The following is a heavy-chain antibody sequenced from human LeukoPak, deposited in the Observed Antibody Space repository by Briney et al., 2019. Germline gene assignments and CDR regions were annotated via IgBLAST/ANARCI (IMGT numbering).Heavy chain of an antibody. CDR1: GGSISSYY. V-gene: IGHV4-59*01. CDR3: ARTMYSGSYYGCFDY. J-gene: IGHJ4*02. CDR2: IYYSGST. D-gene: IGHD1-26*01. Sequence: PSETLSLTCTVSGGSISSYYWSWIRQPPGKGLEWIGYIYYSGSTNYNPSLKSRVTISVDTSKNQFSLKLNSVTAADTAVYYCARTMYSGSYYGCFDYWGQGTLVTVSS.